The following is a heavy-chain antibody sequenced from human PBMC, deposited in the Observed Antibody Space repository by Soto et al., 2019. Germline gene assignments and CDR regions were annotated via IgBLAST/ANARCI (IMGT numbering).Heavy chain of an antibody. CDR2: ISYDGSNK. J-gene: IGHJ4*02. Sequence: QVQLVESGGGVVQPGRSLRLSCAASGFRFTSYGMHWVREGPGKGLEWLAVISYDGSNKFYADSVKGRFTISRDNSKNTLYLQMISLRPEDTALYYCVGGQFYFDYRGQGTLVIVSS. CDR3: VGGQFYFDY. CDR1: GFRFTSYG. V-gene: IGHV3-30*03. D-gene: IGHD3-10*01.